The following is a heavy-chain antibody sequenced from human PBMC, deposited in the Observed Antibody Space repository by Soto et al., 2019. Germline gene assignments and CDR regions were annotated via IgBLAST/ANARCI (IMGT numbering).Heavy chain of an antibody. CDR3: ARVLGDGYNYYYYGMDV. CDR2: ISSSGSTI. CDR1: GFTFSDYY. Sequence: GGSLRLSCAASGFTFSDYYMSWIRQAPGKGLEWVSYISSSGSTIYYADSVKGRFTISRDNAKNSLYLQMNSLRAEDTAVYYCARVLGDGYNYYYYGMDVWGQGTTVTVSS. J-gene: IGHJ6*02. V-gene: IGHV3-11*01. D-gene: IGHD5-12*01.